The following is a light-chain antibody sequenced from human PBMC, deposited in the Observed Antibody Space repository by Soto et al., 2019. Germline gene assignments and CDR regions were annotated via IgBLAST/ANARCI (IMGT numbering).Light chain of an antibody. CDR1: QSVSSSY. CDR2: GAS. CDR3: QQYGSSST. V-gene: IGKV3-20*01. J-gene: IGKJ5*01. Sequence: EIVLTQSPGTLSLSPGERATLSCRASQSVSSSYLAWYQQKPGQAPRLLIYGASIRATGIPDRFSGSGSGTDFTLTISRLEPEDFAVYYCQQYGSSSTFGQGTRLEIK.